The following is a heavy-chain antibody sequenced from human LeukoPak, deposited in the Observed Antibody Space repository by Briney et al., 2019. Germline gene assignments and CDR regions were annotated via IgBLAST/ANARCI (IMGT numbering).Heavy chain of an antibody. D-gene: IGHD5-12*01. CDR3: ARERVATGGMDV. Sequence: ASVNVSCTASGYTFTIYGISWVRQAPGQGLEWMGWISAYNGNTNYAQKLQGRVTMTTDTSTSTAYMELRSLRSDDTAVYYCARERVATGGMDVWGKGTTVTVSS. CDR2: ISAYNGNT. V-gene: IGHV1-18*04. J-gene: IGHJ6*04. CDR1: GYTFTIYG.